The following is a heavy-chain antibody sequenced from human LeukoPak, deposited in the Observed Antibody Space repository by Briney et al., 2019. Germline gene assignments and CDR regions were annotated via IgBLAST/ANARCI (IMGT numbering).Heavy chain of an antibody. J-gene: IGHJ3*02. CDR2: IIPIFGTA. V-gene: IGHV1-69*13. Sequence: ASVKVSCKASGGTFSGYAISWVRQAPGQGLEWMGGIIPIFGTANYAQKFQGRVTITADESTSTAYMELSSLRSEDTAVYYCARDRIGRDGYNYPAGDAFDIWGQGTMVTVSS. CDR1: GGTFSGYA. D-gene: IGHD5-24*01. CDR3: ARDRIGRDGYNYPAGDAFDI.